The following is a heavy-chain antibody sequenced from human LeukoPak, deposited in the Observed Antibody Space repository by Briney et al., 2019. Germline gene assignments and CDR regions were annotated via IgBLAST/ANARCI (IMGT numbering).Heavy chain of an antibody. Sequence: GGSLRLSCAASGLTFYSYGMSWVRQAPGKGLEWVALIWNDGSSEHYADSVKGRFTLSRNNSKNTVDLQMNSLRVEDTAVYYCARDANYYFDYWGQGSLVTVSS. CDR2: IWNDGSSE. CDR1: GLTFYSYG. D-gene: IGHD1-7*01. V-gene: IGHV3-33*08. J-gene: IGHJ4*02. CDR3: ARDANYYFDY.